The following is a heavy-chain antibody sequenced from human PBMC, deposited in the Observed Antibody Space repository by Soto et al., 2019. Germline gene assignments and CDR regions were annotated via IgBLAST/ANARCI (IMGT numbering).Heavy chain of an antibody. V-gene: IGHV3-30-3*01. CDR1: GFTVSSYA. D-gene: IGHD6-19*01. J-gene: IGHJ4*02. Sequence: QVQLVESGGGVVQPGRSLRLSCAASGFTVSSYAMHWVRQAPGKGLEWVAVISYDGSNKYYADSVKGRFTISRDNSRTPRNRKMNARRAEKPAVISCARDRGGGWLVIPHYFDYGGREPWSPSPQ. CDR2: ISYDGSNK. CDR3: ARDRGGGWLVIPHYFD.